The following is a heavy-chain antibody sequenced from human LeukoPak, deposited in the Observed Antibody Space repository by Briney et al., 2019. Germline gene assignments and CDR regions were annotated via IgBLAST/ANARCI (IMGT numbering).Heavy chain of an antibody. J-gene: IGHJ4*02. CDR1: GYTFTSYG. D-gene: IGHD3-16*02. CDR3: ARGYYDYVWGSYPHDY. CDR2: ISAYNGNT. Sequence: GASVKVSCKASGYTFTSYGISWVRQAPGQGLEWMGWISAYNGNTNYAQKLQGRVTMTTDTSTSTAYMELRSLRSDDTAVYYCARGYYDYVWGSYPHDYWGQGTLVTVPS. V-gene: IGHV1-18*01.